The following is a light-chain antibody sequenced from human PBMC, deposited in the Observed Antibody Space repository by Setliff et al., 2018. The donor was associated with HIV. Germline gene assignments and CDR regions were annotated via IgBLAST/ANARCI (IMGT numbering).Light chain of an antibody. CDR3: TSYASSSTLYV. CDR2: EVN. J-gene: IGLJ1*01. V-gene: IGLV2-8*01. CDR1: SSDVGGYDY. Sequence: QSALTQPPSASGSPGQSVTISCTGTSSDVGGYDYVSWYQQHPGKAPKLMIHEVNKRPSGVPDRFSGSKSDNTASLTVSGLQAEDEADYYCTSYASSSTLYVFGTGTKVTVL.